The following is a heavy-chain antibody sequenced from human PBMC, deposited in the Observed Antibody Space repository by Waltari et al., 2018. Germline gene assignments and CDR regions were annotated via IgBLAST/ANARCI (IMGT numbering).Heavy chain of an antibody. J-gene: IGHJ4*02. CDR1: GYTLKEVP. D-gene: IGHD3-3*01. V-gene: IGHV1-24*01. Sequence: QVQLVQSGAEVKKPGASVKAACKILGYTLKEVPRHWVRQAPGKGLEWMAGLDREEGEIVYAQNFQGRLTMTEDISLETAYMELTSLTSEDTAVYYCASGLIIPGRFRLGYWGQGTLVTVSA. CDR2: LDREEGEI. CDR3: ASGLIIPGRFRLGY.